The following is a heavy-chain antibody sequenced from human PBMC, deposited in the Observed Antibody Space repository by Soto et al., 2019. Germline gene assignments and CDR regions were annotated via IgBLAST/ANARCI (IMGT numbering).Heavy chain of an antibody. V-gene: IGHV4-34*01. CDR1: GGSFSGYY. Sequence: QVQLQQWGAGLLKPSETLSLTCAVYGGSFSGYYWSWIRQPPGKGLEWIGEINHSGSTNYNPSLKSRVTISVGTSKNQFSLKLSSVTAADTAVYYCARGADIVVVPAAMDGSLTTRWSDPWGQGTLVTVSS. CDR2: INHSGST. CDR3: ARGADIVVVPAAMDGSLTTRWSDP. J-gene: IGHJ5*02. D-gene: IGHD2-2*01.